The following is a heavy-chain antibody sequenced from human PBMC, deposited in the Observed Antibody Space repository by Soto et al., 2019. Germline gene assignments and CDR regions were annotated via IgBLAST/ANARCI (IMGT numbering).Heavy chain of an antibody. V-gene: IGHV3-33*01. D-gene: IGHD3-10*01. J-gene: IGHJ4*02. CDR3: ARDSERWFGESPIYYFDY. CDR1: GFTFSSYG. CDR2: IWYDGSNK. Sequence: GGSLRLSCAASGFTFSSYGMHWVRQAPGKGLEWVAVIWYDGSNKYYADSVKGRFTISRDNSKNTLYLQMNSLRAEDTAVYYCARDSERWFGESPIYYFDYWGQGTLVTVSS.